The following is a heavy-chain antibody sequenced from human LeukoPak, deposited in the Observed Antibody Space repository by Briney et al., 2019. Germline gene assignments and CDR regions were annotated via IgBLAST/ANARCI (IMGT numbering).Heavy chain of an antibody. CDR1: GYTFLSYG. J-gene: IGHJ4*02. CDR3: ARDGGYFDY. Sequence: VASVKVSCKASGYTFLSYGFSWVRQAPGQGLEWMGWISPYNGNTNYAQRFQGRVTMTTDTSTSTAYMELRSLRFDDTAVYYCARDGGYFDYWGRGTLVTVSS. V-gene: IGHV1-18*01. CDR2: ISPYNGNT.